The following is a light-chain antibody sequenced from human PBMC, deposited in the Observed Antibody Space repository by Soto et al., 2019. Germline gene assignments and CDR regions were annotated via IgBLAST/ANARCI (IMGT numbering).Light chain of an antibody. V-gene: IGKV1-5*03. CDR3: QQYNGSWT. Sequence: DIQMTQSPSTLSASVGDRVTITCRASQSISDSLAWYQQKPGKAPKLLIYEASNVKSGVPSRFSGSGSGTDYTLTISSLQPDDFASYYCQQYNGSWTFGQGTKVEIK. CDR1: QSISDS. J-gene: IGKJ1*01. CDR2: EAS.